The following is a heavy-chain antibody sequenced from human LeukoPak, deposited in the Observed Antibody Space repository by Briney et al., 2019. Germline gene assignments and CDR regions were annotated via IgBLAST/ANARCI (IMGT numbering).Heavy chain of an antibody. CDR3: AREITMVRGVNGGTSWFDP. V-gene: IGHV1-18*01. Sequence: ASVKVSCKASGYTFTSYGISWVRQAPGQGLEWMGWISAYNGNTNYAQKLQGRVTMTTDTSTSTAYMELRSLRSDDTAVYYCAREITMVRGVNGGTSWFDPWGQGTLVTVSS. CDR2: ISAYNGNT. CDR1: GYTFTSYG. J-gene: IGHJ5*02. D-gene: IGHD3-10*01.